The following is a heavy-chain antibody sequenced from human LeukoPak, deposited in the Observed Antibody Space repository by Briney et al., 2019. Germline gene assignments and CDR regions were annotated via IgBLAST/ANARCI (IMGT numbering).Heavy chain of an antibody. J-gene: IGHJ6*03. Sequence: SETLSLTCTVYGGSFSGYYWSWIRQPPGKGLEWIGEINHSGSTNYNPSLKSRVTISVDTSKNQFSLKVSSVTAADTAVYYCARVKDPGGYYYYYYMDIWGKGNTVTVSS. D-gene: IGHD3-16*01. CDR1: GGSFSGYY. CDR2: INHSGST. CDR3: ARVKDPGGYYYYYYMDI. V-gene: IGHV4-34*01.